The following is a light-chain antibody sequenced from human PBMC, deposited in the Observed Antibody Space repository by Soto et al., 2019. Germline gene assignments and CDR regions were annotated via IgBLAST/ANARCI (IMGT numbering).Light chain of an antibody. J-gene: IGKJ3*01. Sequence: DIQMTQSPSTLSASVGDRVSITCRASQSISNWLAWYQQKPGKDPKLLIYDASSLESGVPSRFSGSGSGTEFTLTISSLQPDDFATYYYQQYNSYSRTFGPGNKVDI. CDR1: QSISNW. V-gene: IGKV1-5*01. CDR2: DAS. CDR3: QQYNSYSRT.